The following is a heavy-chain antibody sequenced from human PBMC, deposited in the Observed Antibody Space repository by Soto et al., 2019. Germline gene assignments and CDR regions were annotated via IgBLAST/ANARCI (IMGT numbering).Heavy chain of an antibody. Sequence: QVQLVQSGAEVKKPGASVKVSCKASGYTFTDYYMHWVRQAPGQGLEWVGWIDPYRGGTNYAQKFQGRVSMTTDTSTTTAYMELRSLRSDDTAVYYCARVVPGAEAWFGPWGQGTLVTVSS. J-gene: IGHJ5*02. CDR1: GYTFTDYY. CDR2: IDPYRGGT. CDR3: ARVVPGAEAWFGP. D-gene: IGHD2-2*01. V-gene: IGHV1-2*02.